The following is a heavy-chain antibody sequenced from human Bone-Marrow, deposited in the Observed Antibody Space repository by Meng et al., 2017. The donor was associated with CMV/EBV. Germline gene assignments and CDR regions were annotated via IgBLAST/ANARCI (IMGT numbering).Heavy chain of an antibody. CDR2: ISAYNGNT. V-gene: IGHV1-18*01. CDR1: CYTLTSYG. J-gene: IGHJ4*02. D-gene: IGHD1-20*01. Sequence: SCKASCYTLTSYGISWVRQAPGQGLEWMGWISAYNGNTNYAQKLQGRVTMTTDTSTSTAYMELRSLRSDDTAVYYCARASYNWNFDYWGQGTLVTVSS. CDR3: ARASYNWNFDY.